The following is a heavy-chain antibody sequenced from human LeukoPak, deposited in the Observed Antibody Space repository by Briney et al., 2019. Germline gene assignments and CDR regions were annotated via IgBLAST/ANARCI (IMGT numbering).Heavy chain of an antibody. V-gene: IGHV1-24*01. CDR2: FYPEDGET. Sequence: ASVKVSCKVSGYTLTELSMHWVRQAPGKGLEWMGGFYPEDGETIYAQKLQGRVTMTDDTSTDTAYMELSRLSSEDTAVYYCAALYYYDSGVEYYFDYWGQGTLVTVSS. CDR3: AALYYYDSGVEYYFDY. CDR1: GYTLTELS. J-gene: IGHJ4*02. D-gene: IGHD3-22*01.